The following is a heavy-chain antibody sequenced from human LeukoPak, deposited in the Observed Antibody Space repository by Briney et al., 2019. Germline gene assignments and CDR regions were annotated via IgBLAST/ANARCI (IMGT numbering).Heavy chain of an antibody. CDR2: IKQDGSEK. Sequence: GGSLRLSCAASGFTFSSYWMSWVRQAPGKGLEWVANIKQDGSEKYYVDSVKGRFTISRDNAKNSLYLQMNSLRAEDTAVYYCARDALIEYNWNSAGVDYWGQGTLVTVSS. D-gene: IGHD1-7*01. CDR3: ARDALIEYNWNSAGVDY. V-gene: IGHV3-7*01. CDR1: GFTFSSYW. J-gene: IGHJ4*02.